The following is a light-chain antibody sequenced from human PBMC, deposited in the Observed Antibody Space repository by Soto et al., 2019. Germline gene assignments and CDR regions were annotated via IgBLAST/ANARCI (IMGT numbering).Light chain of an antibody. Sequence: DIQMTQSPSSLSASVGDRVTITCRASQNIDSWLNWYQRKPGKAPKLLIYGASRLQSGVTSRFSGSGSGTDFTLTISRLQPEDFATYFCQQSYNIPLTFGQGTKMEIK. CDR2: GAS. CDR3: QQSYNIPLT. CDR1: QNIDSW. V-gene: IGKV1-39*01. J-gene: IGKJ1*01.